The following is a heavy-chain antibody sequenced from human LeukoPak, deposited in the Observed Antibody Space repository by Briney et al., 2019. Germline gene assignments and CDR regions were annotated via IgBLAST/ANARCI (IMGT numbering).Heavy chain of an antibody. CDR2: ISWDGDTT. J-gene: IGHJ3*02. CDR3: ARGGSYLSAFDI. CDR1: GFTFDDYL. V-gene: IGHV3-43*01. Sequence: GGSLRLSCAASGFTFDDYLLHWVRQAPGKGLEWVSLISWDGDTTYYADSVKGRFTISRDNSKNSLYLQMNSLRAEDTAVYYCARGGSYLSAFDIWGQGTMVTVSS. D-gene: IGHD1-26*01.